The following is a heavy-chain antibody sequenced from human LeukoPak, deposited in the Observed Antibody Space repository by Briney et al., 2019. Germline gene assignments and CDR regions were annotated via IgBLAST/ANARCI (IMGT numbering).Heavy chain of an antibody. CDR3: ARDRYGEPFDY. CDR2: IRPDGSEK. Sequence: PGGSLRLSCAASAFTFRTYWMSWVRQAPGKGLEWVAMIRPDGSEKFYVDSVKGLFTISRDNATNSLFLQMNTLRAEDTAVYYCARDRYGEPFDYWGQGTLVIVSS. J-gene: IGHJ4*02. D-gene: IGHD4-17*01. CDR1: AFTFRTYW. V-gene: IGHV3-7*04.